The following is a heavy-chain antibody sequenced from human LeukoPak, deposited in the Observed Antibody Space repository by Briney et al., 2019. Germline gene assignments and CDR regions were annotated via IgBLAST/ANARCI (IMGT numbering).Heavy chain of an antibody. J-gene: IGHJ4*02. D-gene: IGHD2-15*01. Sequence: GGSLRLSCASSGFTFSNYWMSWVRQAPGMGLEWVANIKPDGSEKHYVDSVKGRFTISRDNAKNSLYLQMNSLRVVDTAVYYCTRGGYWVDYWGQGTLITVPS. CDR2: IKPDGSEK. V-gene: IGHV3-7*01. CDR1: GFTFSNYW. CDR3: TRGGYWVDY.